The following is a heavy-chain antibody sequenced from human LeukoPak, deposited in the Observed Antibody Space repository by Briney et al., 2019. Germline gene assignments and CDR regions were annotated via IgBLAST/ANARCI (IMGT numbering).Heavy chain of an antibody. CDR3: TRDYWDYGDYFSDF. CDR1: GFTFSSYW. D-gene: IGHD4-17*01. V-gene: IGHV3-7*01. CDR2: IRQLGNEK. J-gene: IGHJ4*02. Sequence: PGGSLRLSCAASGFTFSSYWMSWFRQAPGRGLEWVANIRQLGNEKYYVDSVKGRFTISRDNAKNSLYLQMNSLRAEDTAVYYCTRDYWDYGDYFSDFWGPGTQVTVSS.